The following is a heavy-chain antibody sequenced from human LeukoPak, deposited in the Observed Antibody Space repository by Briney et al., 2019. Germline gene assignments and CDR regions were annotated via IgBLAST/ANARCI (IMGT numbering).Heavy chain of an antibody. D-gene: IGHD3-3*01. Sequence: GASVKVSCKASGYTFTSYYMHWVRQAPGQGLEWMGLINPSGGSTSYAQKFQGRVTMTRDTSTSTVYMELSSLRSEDTAVYYCAREGRAYDFWSGSNWFDPWGQGTLVTVSS. CDR3: AREGRAYDFWSGSNWFDP. CDR1: GYTFTSYY. CDR2: INPSGGST. J-gene: IGHJ5*02. V-gene: IGHV1-46*01.